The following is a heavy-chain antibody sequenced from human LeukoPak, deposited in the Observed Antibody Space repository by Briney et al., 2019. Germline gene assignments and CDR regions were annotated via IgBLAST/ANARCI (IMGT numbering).Heavy chain of an antibody. CDR3: AKDRQQWLPGWFDP. D-gene: IGHD6-19*01. CDR2: IRYDGSNK. CDR1: GFTFSSYG. V-gene: IGHV3-30*02. J-gene: IGHJ5*02. Sequence: GGSLRLSCAASGFTFSSYGMHWVRQAPGKGLEWVAFIRYDGSNKYYADSVKGRFTISRDNSKNTLYLQMNSLRAEDTAVYYCAKDRQQWLPGWFDPWGQGTLVTVSS.